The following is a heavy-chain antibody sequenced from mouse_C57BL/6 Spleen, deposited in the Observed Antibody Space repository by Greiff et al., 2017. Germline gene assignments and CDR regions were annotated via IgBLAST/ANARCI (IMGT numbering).Heavy chain of an antibody. CDR1: GYTFTSYW. V-gene: IGHV1-64*01. CDR3: ARSAIYYYGSSPSYYAMDY. Sequence: QVQLQQPGAELVKPGASVKLSCKASGYTFTSYWMHWVKQRPGQGLEWIGMIHPNSGSTNYNEKFKSKATLTVDKSSSTAYMQLSSLTSEDSAVXYCARSAIYYYGSSPSYYAMDYWGQGTSVTVSS. J-gene: IGHJ4*01. CDR2: IHPNSGST. D-gene: IGHD1-1*01.